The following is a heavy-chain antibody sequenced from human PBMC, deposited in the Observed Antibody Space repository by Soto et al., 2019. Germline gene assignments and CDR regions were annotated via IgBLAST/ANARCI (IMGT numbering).Heavy chain of an antibody. Sequence: QVQLVESGGGVVQPGRSLRLSCAASGFTFSSYGMHWVRQAPGKGLEWVAVIWYDGSNTYYAASVKGRFTISRDNSKNTLYLQMNSLRAEDTAVYYCARPFDYGHYGLRYWGQGTLVTVSS. D-gene: IGHD4-17*01. CDR2: IWYDGSNT. CDR1: GFTFSSYG. CDR3: ARPFDYGHYGLRY. V-gene: IGHV3-33*01. J-gene: IGHJ4*02.